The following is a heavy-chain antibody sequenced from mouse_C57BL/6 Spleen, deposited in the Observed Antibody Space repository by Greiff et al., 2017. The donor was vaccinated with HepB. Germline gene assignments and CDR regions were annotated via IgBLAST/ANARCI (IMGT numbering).Heavy chain of an antibody. D-gene: IGHD1-1*01. Sequence: EVKLVESGGGLVKPGGSLKLSCAASGFTFSDYGMHWVRQAPEKGLEWVAYISSGSSTIYYADTVKGRFTISRDNAKNTLFLQMTSLRSEDTAMYYCARNYYGSRGSYWYFDVWGTGTTVTVSS. CDR1: GFTFSDYG. CDR2: ISSGSSTI. CDR3: ARNYYGSRGSYWYFDV. J-gene: IGHJ1*03. V-gene: IGHV5-17*01.